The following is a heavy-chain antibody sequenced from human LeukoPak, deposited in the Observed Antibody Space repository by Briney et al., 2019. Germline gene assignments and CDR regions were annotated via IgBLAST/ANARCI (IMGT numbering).Heavy chain of an antibody. CDR3: SRDHSSAYSPFDS. J-gene: IGHJ4*02. V-gene: IGHV1-46*01. CDR1: GYTFTSHY. Sequence: GASVKVPCKASGYTFTSHYMHWVRQAPGQGLEWMGIINPSGGSTRYAQKFQGRVTMTRDTSTSTVYMELSSLRSEDTAVYYCSRDHSSAYSPFDSWGQGTLVTVSS. D-gene: IGHD2-21*01. CDR2: INPSGGST.